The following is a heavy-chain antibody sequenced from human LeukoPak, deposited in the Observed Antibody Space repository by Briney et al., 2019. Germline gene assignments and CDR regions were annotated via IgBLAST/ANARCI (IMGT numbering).Heavy chain of an antibody. D-gene: IGHD2-8*01. CDR1: GFTFISYW. J-gene: IGHJ4*02. V-gene: IGHV3-21*06. CDR2: VSNSGDYI. Sequence: GGSLRLSCAASGFTFISYWMSWVRQAPGRGLEWVSSVSNSGDYIHYADSVKGRFTISRDNSKNSLYLQMNSLRAEDTAVYYCARALIGYYFDYWGQGTLVTVSS. CDR3: ARALIGYYFDY.